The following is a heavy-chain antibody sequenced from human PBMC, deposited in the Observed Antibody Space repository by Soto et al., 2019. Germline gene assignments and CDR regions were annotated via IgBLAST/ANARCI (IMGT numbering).Heavy chain of an antibody. D-gene: IGHD4-17*01. CDR2: INAGNGNT. V-gene: IGHV1-3*05. J-gene: IGHJ6*02. CDR1: GYTFTSYA. Sequence: QVQLVQSGAEEKKPGASVKVSCKASGYTFTSYAMHWVRQAPGQRLEWMGWINAGNGNTKYSQKFQGRVTITRDTSASTAYMELSSLRSEDTAVYYCARSGIPTVTTSRIPQSLGYYGMDVWGQGTTVTVSS. CDR3: ARSGIPTVTTSRIPQSLGYYGMDV.